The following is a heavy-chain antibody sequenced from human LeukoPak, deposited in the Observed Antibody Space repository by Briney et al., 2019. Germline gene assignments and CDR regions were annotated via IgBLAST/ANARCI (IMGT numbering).Heavy chain of an antibody. J-gene: IGHJ4*02. CDR1: GFTFSSSA. V-gene: IGHV3-23*01. D-gene: IGHD2-15*01. CDR3: ARQLGYCSDGSCYFPY. Sequence: GGSLRLSCAASGFTFSSSAMSWVRQAPGKGLEWVSAISNNGGYTYYADSVQGRFTISRDNSKSTLCLQMNSLRAEDTAVYYCARQLGYCSDGSCYFPYWGQGTLVTVSS. CDR2: ISNNGGYT.